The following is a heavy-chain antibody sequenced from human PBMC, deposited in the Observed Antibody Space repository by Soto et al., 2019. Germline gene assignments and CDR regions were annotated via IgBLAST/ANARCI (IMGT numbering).Heavy chain of an antibody. Sequence: PSETLSLTCPVSGGSISRSCFHWGWIPPPPGKGLEWIGSIYYSGSTYYSPSLKSRVTISVDTSKNQFSLKLSSVTAADTAVYYCARRERAAGTDWWFDPWGQGTLVTVSS. V-gene: IGHV4-39*01. CDR3: ARRERAAGTDWWFDP. J-gene: IGHJ5*02. CDR2: IYYSGST. CDR1: GGSISRSCFH. D-gene: IGHD6-13*01.